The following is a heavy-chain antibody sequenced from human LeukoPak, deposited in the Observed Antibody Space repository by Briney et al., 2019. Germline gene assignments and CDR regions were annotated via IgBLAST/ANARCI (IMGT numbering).Heavy chain of an antibody. CDR3: ARTRGAVAGYDAFDI. V-gene: IGHV3-21*01. CDR2: ISSSSSYI. Sequence: GGSLRLSCAASGFTFSSYSMNWVRQAPGKGLEWVSSISSSSSYIYYADSVKGRFTISRDNAKNSLYLQMNSLRAEDTAVYYCARTRGAVAGYDAFDIWGQGTMVTVSS. D-gene: IGHD6-19*01. J-gene: IGHJ3*02. CDR1: GFTFSSYS.